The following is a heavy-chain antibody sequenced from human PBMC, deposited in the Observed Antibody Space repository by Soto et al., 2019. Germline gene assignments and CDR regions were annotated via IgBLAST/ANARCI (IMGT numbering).Heavy chain of an antibody. J-gene: IGHJ1*01. D-gene: IGHD4-4*01. Sequence: EVQLVESGGGLVQPGGSLRLSCAASGFTVSNNYMIWFRLPPGKGLEWVSLIYSGGTTYYADSVKGRFTISRDNSKNTLYLQMNSLSVEETAVYYCARNGWGMATVGMWGPGTLFTVSS. CDR3: ARNGWGMATVGM. V-gene: IGHV3-53*01. CDR1: GFTVSNNY. CDR2: IYSGGTT.